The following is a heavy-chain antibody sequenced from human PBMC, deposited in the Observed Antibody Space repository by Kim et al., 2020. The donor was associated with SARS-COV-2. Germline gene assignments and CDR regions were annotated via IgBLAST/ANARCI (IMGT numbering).Heavy chain of an antibody. D-gene: IGHD2-21*02. V-gene: IGHV1-24*01. CDR3: ATGTPCDHSNWFDP. J-gene: IGHJ5*02. Sequence: YAQKFQGRVTMTEDTSTDTAYMELSSLRSEDTAVYYCATGTPCDHSNWFDPWGQGTLVTVSS.